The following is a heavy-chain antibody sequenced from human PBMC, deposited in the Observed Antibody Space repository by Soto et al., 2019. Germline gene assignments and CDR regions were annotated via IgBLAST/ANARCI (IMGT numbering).Heavy chain of an antibody. CDR1: GYTFTSYG. D-gene: IGHD1-26*01. Sequence: QVQLVQSGAEVKKPGASVKVSCKASGYTFTSYGISWVRQAPGQGLEWMGWISAYNGNTNYAQKLQGRITMTTDTSTSTAYMELRSLRSDDTAVYYCAREPIKWEPRSDAFDIWGQGTMVTVSS. CDR3: AREPIKWEPRSDAFDI. J-gene: IGHJ3*02. CDR2: ISAYNGNT. V-gene: IGHV1-18*04.